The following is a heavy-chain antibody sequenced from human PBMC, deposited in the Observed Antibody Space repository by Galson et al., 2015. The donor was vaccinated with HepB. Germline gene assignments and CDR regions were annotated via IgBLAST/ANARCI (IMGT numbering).Heavy chain of an antibody. V-gene: IGHV3-7*01. CDR3: ARGLTHWYCDL. CDR1: GFSFGTSW. J-gene: IGHJ2*01. Sequence: LRLSCAASGFSFGTSWMTWFRRAPGKGLEWVANIAPDGSEVFYVHSVKGRLTISRDNARNSLYLQVHSLRADDTAEYYCARGLTHWYCDLWGRGTLVTVSP. CDR2: IAPDGSEV. D-gene: IGHD4-23*01.